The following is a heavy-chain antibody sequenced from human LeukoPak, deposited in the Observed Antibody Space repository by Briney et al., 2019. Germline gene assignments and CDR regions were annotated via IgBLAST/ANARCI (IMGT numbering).Heavy chain of an antibody. Sequence: ASVKVSCKASGYTFTSYGISWVRQAPGQGLEWMGWISAFSGNTNYAQNLQGRVTLTTDTSTSTAYMELSSLRSEDTAVYYCAILSGIIDSGLFDYWGQGTLVTVSS. CDR3: AILSGIIDSGLFDY. J-gene: IGHJ4*02. CDR2: ISAFSGNT. V-gene: IGHV1-18*01. D-gene: IGHD3-10*01. CDR1: GYTFTSYG.